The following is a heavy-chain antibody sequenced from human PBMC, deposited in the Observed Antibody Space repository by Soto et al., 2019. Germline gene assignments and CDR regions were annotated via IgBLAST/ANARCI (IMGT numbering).Heavy chain of an antibody. CDR2: IIPIFGTA. Sequence: GASVKVSCKASGGTFSSYAISWVRQAPGQGLEWMGGIIPIFGTANYAQKFQGRVTITADESTSAAYMELSSLRSEDTAVYYCARDRCSSTSCRTSNWFDPWGQGTLVTVSS. D-gene: IGHD2-2*01. J-gene: IGHJ5*02. V-gene: IGHV1-69*13. CDR1: GGTFSSYA. CDR3: ARDRCSSTSCRTSNWFDP.